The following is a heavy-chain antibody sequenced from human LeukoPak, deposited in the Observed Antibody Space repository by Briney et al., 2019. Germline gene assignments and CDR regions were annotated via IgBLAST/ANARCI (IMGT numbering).Heavy chain of an antibody. CDR2: IYYSGST. D-gene: IGHD6-19*01. CDR1: GGSVSSGSYY. CDR3: ARDSRYSSGWFFDY. V-gene: IGHV4-61*01. J-gene: IGHJ4*02. Sequence: PSETLSLTCTVSGGSVSSGSYYWSWIRQPPGKGLEWIGYIYYSGSTNYNPSPKSRVTISVDTSKNQFSLKLSSVTAADTAVYYCARDSRYSSGWFFDYWGQGTLVTVSS.